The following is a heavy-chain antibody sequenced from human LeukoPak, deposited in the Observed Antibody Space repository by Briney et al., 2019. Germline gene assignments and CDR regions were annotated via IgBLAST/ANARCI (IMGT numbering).Heavy chain of an antibody. CDR1: GFTFSTYA. J-gene: IGHJ4*02. CDR2: ISSGSATT. D-gene: IGHD3-10*01. V-gene: IGHV3-48*04. CDR3: ARDRGSTTMIRGVNHY. Sequence: EGSLRLSCEASGFTFSTYAMNWVRPAPGKGLEWVSHISSGSATTFYADSVKGRFTISRDNTRNSLSLQMNDLRAEDTAVYYCARDRGSTTMIRGVNHYWGQGTLVTVSS.